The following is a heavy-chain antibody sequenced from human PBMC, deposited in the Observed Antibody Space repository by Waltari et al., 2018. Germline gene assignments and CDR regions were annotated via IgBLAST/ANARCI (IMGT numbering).Heavy chain of an antibody. D-gene: IGHD2-2*01. V-gene: IGHV3-23*01. CDR1: GFTFSNYG. CDR3: VKGGCSSDSCLEY. Sequence: EVQLLESGGTLVQSGGSLRLSCAASGFTFSNYGMGWVRQAPEVGLEWVSAIVGSGSSTFYADSVKGRFTISRDNSKNTLYLQMDSLRAEDTAVYYCVKGGCSSDSCLEYWGQGTLVTVSS. J-gene: IGHJ4*02. CDR2: IVGSGSST.